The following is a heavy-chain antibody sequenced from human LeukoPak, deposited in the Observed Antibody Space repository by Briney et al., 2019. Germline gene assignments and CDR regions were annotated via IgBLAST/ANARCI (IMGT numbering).Heavy chain of an antibody. V-gene: IGHV4-38-2*02. Sequence: PSETLSLTCTVSGYSISSGYYWGWIRQPPGKGLEWIGSIYHSGSTYYNPSLKSRVTTSADTSKNEFSLKLSSVTAADTAVYYCARAGTNLGDYDYWGQGTLVTVSS. CDR2: IYHSGST. CDR3: ARAGTNLGDYDY. J-gene: IGHJ4*02. CDR1: GYSISSGYY. D-gene: IGHD4-17*01.